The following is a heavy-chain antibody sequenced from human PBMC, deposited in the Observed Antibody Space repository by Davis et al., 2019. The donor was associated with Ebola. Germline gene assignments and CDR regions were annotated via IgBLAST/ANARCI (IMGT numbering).Heavy chain of an antibody. J-gene: IGHJ4*02. Sequence: ASVKVSCKASGYTFTSYYMHWVRQAPGQGLEWMGIINPSGGSTSYAQKFQGRVTMTRDTSTSTVYMELSSLRSEDTAVYYCARVGYYDYVWGNYRLDYWGQGTLVTVSS. CDR3: ARVGYYDYVWGNYRLDY. D-gene: IGHD3-16*02. CDR1: GYTFTSYY. V-gene: IGHV1-46*01. CDR2: INPSGGST.